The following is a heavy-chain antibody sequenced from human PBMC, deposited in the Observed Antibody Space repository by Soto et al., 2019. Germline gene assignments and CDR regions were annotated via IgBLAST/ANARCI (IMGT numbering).Heavy chain of an antibody. D-gene: IGHD2-15*01. CDR3: ASYVVVVAANAPYYYYGMDV. V-gene: IGHV1-69*12. CDR1: GGTFSSYA. Sequence: QVQLVQSGAEVKKPGSSVKVSCKASGGTFSSYAISWVRQAPGQGLEWMGGIIPIFGTANYAQKFQGRVTITEDEPTSTAYMELSSLRSEDTAVYYCASYVVVVAANAPYYYYGMDVWGQGATVTVSS. CDR2: IIPIFGTA. J-gene: IGHJ6*02.